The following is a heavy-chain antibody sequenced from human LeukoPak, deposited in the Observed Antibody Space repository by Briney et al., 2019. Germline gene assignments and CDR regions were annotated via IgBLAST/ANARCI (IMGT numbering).Heavy chain of an antibody. D-gene: IGHD3-10*01. V-gene: IGHV3-11*01. J-gene: IGHJ1*01. CDR3: AKQYGSGSYYNVHFQH. CDR1: GFTFTDYY. Sequence: GGSLRLSCAASGFTFTDYYMSWIRQAPGKGLEWVSYIASSGSSTHYADSVKGRFTISRDNAKNSLYLQMNSLRAEDTAVYYCAKQYGSGSYYNVHFQHWGQGTLVTVSS. CDR2: IASSGSST.